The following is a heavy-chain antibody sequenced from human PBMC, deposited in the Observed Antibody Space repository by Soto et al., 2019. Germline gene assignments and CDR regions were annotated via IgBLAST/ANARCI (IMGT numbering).Heavy chain of an antibody. Sequence: ASVKVSCKASGYTFTGYYMHWVRQAPGQGLEWMGWINPNSGGTNYAQKFQGWVTMTRDTSISTAYMELSRLRSDDTAVYYCARNPHYYYDSSGQYYFDYWGQGTLVTVSS. CDR1: GYTFTGYY. D-gene: IGHD3-22*01. CDR3: ARNPHYYYDSSGQYYFDY. CDR2: INPNSGGT. J-gene: IGHJ4*02. V-gene: IGHV1-2*04.